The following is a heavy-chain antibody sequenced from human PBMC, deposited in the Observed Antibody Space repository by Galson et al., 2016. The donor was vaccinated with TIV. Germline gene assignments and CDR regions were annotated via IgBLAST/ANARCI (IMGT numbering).Heavy chain of an antibody. V-gene: IGHV5-51*01. J-gene: IGHJ4*02. Sequence: QSGAEVKKPGESLKISCKASGYTFTSLWIGWVRRVPGKGLEWMGIMYPGDSDTIYSPSFQGQVTISADKSISTVYLQWGSLKASDAAMYYCARQGPTKGSLGYWGQGTLLTVSS. D-gene: IGHD1-26*01. CDR1: GYTFTSLW. CDR3: ARQGPTKGSLGY. CDR2: MYPGDSDT.